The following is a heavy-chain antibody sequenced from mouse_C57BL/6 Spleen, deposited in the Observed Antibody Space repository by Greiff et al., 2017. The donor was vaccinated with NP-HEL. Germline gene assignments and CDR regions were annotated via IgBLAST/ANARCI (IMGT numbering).Heavy chain of an antibody. CDR2: IDPETGGT. CDR1: GYTFTDYE. D-gene: IGHD2-4*01. Sequence: QVQLQQSGAELVRPGASVTLSCKASGYTFTDYEMHWVKQTPVHGLEWIGAIDPETGGTAYNQKFKGKAILTADKSSSTAYMELRSLTSEDSAVYYCTRGFYDYDEGFAYWGQGTLVTVSA. CDR3: TRGFYDYDEGFAY. J-gene: IGHJ3*01. V-gene: IGHV1-15*01.